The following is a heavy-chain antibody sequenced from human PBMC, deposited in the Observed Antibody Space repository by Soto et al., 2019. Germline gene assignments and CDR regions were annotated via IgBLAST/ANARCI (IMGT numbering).Heavy chain of an antibody. CDR1: GFTCSSYD. CDR2: ILVGGST. V-gene: IGHV3-23*01. J-gene: IGHJ5*02. CDR3: AKATATGGGIVVGAPTVIDIPNPLQSLP. D-gene: IGHD2-15*01. Sequence: LRLSCVASGFTCSSYDMSWVRQAPGKGLEWVSTILVGGSTHYPDSVKGRFTISRDNSKNTAFLQMSSLTAGDTAVYYCAKATATGGGIVVGAPTVIDIPNPLQSLPWG.